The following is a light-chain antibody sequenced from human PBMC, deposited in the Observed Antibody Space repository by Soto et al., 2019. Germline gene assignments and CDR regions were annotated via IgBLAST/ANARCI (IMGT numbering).Light chain of an antibody. J-gene: IGKJ5*01. CDR3: QQSYRTPIT. CDR1: HRVSSY. Sequence: EIVMTQSPATLSVSPGARVTLSCRASHRVSSYLAWYQQKPGQAPRLLIYGASTRATDIPARFSGSGSGTDFTLTINNLQPEDFATYYCQQSYRTPITFGQGTRLEIK. V-gene: IGKV3D-15*01. CDR2: GAS.